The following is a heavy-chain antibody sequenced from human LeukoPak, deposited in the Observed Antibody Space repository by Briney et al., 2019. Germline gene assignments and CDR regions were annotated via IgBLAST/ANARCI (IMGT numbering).Heavy chain of an antibody. CDR1: GYTFTGYY. CDR3: ARDYCGGDCFPDY. J-gene: IGHJ4*02. Sequence: ASVKVSCKASGYTFTGYYVHWVRQAPGQGLEWMGRINPNSGDTNYAQKFRGRVTMTGDTSISTAYMELGRLRSDDTAVYYCARDYCGGDCFPDYWGQGTLVTVSS. CDR2: INPNSGDT. V-gene: IGHV1-2*06. D-gene: IGHD2-21*02.